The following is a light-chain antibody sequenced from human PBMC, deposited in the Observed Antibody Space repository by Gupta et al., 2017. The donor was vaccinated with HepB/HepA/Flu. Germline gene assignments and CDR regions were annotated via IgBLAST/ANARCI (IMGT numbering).Light chain of an antibody. CDR1: AVPKQY. CDR2: KDS. Sequence: SYELTQPPSVSVSPGQTARITCSGDAVPKQYAYWYQQKPGQAPVRVIYKDSERPSGIPERFSGSSSGTTVTLTISGVQAEDEADYYCQSADSSGKYVVFGGGTKLTVL. J-gene: IGLJ2*01. V-gene: IGLV3-25*03. CDR3: QSADSSGKYVV.